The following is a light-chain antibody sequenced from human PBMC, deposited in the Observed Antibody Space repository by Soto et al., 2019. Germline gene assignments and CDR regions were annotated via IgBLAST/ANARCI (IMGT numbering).Light chain of an antibody. J-gene: IGLJ2*01. Sequence: QSALTQPASVSGSAGQSITISCTGSSSDVGAYKYVSWYQQHPGKAPKLIIYEVSERPSGVPDRFSGSKSGNTASLTVSGLQAGDEADYYCSSYAGTKTLVFGGGTKVTVL. CDR1: SSDVGAYKY. CDR2: EVS. CDR3: SSYAGTKTLV. V-gene: IGLV2-8*01.